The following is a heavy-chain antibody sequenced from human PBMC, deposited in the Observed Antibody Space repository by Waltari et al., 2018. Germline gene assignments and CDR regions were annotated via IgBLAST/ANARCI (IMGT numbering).Heavy chain of an antibody. CDR2: IKQDGSEK. CDR1: GFTFSSYW. V-gene: IGHV3-7*01. D-gene: IGHD1-26*01. Sequence: EVQLVESGGGLVQPGGSLRLSCAASGFTFSSYWMSWVGQAPGKGLEWVANIKQDGSEKYYVDSVKCRFTISRDNAKNSLYLQMNSLRAEDTAVYYCARALRVVGATATYGYWGQGTLVTVSS. CDR3: ARALRVVGATATYGY. J-gene: IGHJ4*02.